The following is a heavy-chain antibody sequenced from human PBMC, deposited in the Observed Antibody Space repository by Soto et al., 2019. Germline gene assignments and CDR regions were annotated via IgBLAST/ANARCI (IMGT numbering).Heavy chain of an antibody. J-gene: IGHJ3*01. CDR3: ARDKDYAFEV. CDR1: GFTISTQT. CDR2: MGWDFSPI. V-gene: IGHV3-48*04. Sequence: EVQLVESGGGLVQPGGSLRLSCAVSGFTISTQTLNWVRQAPGKGLEWVSYMGWDFSPIYADSVKGRFTISIDNAKNSLCLQMNSLRAADTAMYYCARDKDYAFEVWGQGTMVTVSS.